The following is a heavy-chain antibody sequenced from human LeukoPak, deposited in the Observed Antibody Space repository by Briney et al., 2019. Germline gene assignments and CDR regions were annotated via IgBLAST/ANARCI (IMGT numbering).Heavy chain of an antibody. D-gene: IGHD5-18*01. J-gene: IGHJ3*02. CDR1: GFSFSSYA. V-gene: IGHV3-30*04. CDR2: ISYDGSNK. CDR3: AKVHSYGSNAFDI. Sequence: GSLRLSCAASGFSFSSYAMHWVRQAPGKGLEWVAVISYDGSNKYYADSVKGRFTISRDNSKNTLYLQMNSLRAEDTAVYYCAKVHSYGSNAFDIWGQGTMVTVSS.